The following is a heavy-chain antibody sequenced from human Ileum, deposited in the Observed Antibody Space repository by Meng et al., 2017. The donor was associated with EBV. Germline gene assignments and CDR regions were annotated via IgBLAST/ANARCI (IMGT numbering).Heavy chain of an antibody. Sequence: RLRGWCPCLGKSRATLRHSFTVLCRSHRYPECFSDLIRQPPGKALEWLGSIYYSRKTSYNPSLRSRVSISVDTSKNQFSLKLSSVTAADTAVYYCVRRQKSDGDYAHFDNWGQGTLVTVSS. J-gene: IGHJ4*02. CDR3: VRRQKSDGDYAHFDN. CDR2: IYYSRKT. V-gene: IGHV4-39*01. D-gene: IGHD4-17*01. CDR1: RSHRYPECF.